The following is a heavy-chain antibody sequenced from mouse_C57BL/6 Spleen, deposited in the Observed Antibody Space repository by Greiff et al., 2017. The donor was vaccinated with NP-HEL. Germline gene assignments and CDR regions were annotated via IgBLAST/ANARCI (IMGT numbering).Heavy chain of an antibody. J-gene: IGHJ4*01. CDR1: GYTFTSYW. V-gene: IGHV1-55*01. Sequence: QVQLQQPGAELVKPGASVKMSCKASGYTFTSYWITWVKQRPGQGLEGIGDIYPGSGSTNYNEKFKSKATLTVDTSSSTAYMQLSSLTSEDSAVYYCARRDYKRAMDYWGQGTSVTVSS. CDR3: ARRDYKRAMDY. D-gene: IGHD2-12*01. CDR2: IYPGSGST.